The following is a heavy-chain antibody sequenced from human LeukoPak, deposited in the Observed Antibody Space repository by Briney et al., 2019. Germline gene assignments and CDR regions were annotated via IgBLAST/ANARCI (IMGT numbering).Heavy chain of an antibody. J-gene: IGHJ4*02. V-gene: IGHV3-15*01. CDR3: AAQGGSGDLRY. Sequence: GGSLRLSCAVSGFTFSNTWMNWVRQAPGKGLEWVGRINRIIDGGTTDYAAPVKGRFTVSRDDSINTLYLQMSSLKTEDTAVYYCAAQGGSGDLRYWGQGTLVTVSS. CDR2: INRIIDGGTT. CDR1: GFTFSNTW. D-gene: IGHD4-17*01.